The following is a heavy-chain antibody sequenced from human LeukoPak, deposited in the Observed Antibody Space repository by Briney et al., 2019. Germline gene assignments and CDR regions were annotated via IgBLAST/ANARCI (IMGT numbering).Heavy chain of an antibody. CDR2: MNPNSGNT. CDR3: ARGKTYYYDSSGTDY. J-gene: IGHJ4*02. D-gene: IGHD3-22*01. V-gene: IGHV1-8*01. CDR1: GYTFTSYD. Sequence: ASVKVSCKASGYTFTSYDINWVRQATGQGLESMGWMNPNSGNTGYAQKFQGRVTMTRNTSISTAYMELSSLRSEDTAVYYCARGKTYYYDSSGTDYWGQGTLVTVSS.